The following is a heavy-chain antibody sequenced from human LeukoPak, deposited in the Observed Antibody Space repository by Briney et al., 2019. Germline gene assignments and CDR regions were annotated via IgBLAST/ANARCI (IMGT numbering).Heavy chain of an antibody. J-gene: IGHJ4*02. CDR3: ARVGWSSGYPTPYFDY. V-gene: IGHV1-2*02. CDR1: GYTFTGYY. Sequence: ASVRVSCKASGYTFTGYYIHWVRQAPGQGLEWMGWINPNSGGTNYAQKFQGRVTMTRDTSISTAYMELTRLRSDDTAVYYCARVGWSSGYPTPYFDYWGQGTLVTVSS. CDR2: INPNSGGT. D-gene: IGHD3-22*01.